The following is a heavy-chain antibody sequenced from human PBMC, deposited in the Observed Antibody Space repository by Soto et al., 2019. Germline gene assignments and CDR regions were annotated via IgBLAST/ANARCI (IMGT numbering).Heavy chain of an antibody. CDR3: ARSIAVAGKDYYYGMDV. V-gene: IGHV3-21*01. CDR1: VFTFSSYS. Sequence: GGSLRLSCAASVFTFSSYSMNWVRQAPGKGLEWVSSISSSSSYIYYADSVKGRFTISRDNAKNSLYLQMNSLRAEDTAVYYCARSIAVAGKDYYYGMDVWGQGTTVTVSS. CDR2: ISSSSSYI. J-gene: IGHJ6*02. D-gene: IGHD6-19*01.